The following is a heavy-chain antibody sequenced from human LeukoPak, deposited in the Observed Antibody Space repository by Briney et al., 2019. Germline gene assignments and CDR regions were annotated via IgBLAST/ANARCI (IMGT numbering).Heavy chain of an antibody. J-gene: IGHJ4*02. CDR3: ARDRRYDFWSGYLLGFDY. CDR1: GFTFSSYW. Sequence: GGSLRLSCAASGFTFSSYWMSWVRQAPGKGLEWVANIKQDGSEKYYVDSVKGRFTISRDNAKNSLYLQMNSLRAEDTAVYYCARDRRYDFWSGYLLGFDYWGQGTLVTVSS. V-gene: IGHV3-7*01. CDR2: IKQDGSEK. D-gene: IGHD3-3*01.